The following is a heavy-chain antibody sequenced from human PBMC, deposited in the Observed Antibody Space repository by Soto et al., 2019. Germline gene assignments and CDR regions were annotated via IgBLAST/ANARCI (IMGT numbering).Heavy chain of an antibody. CDR2: IYYSGST. V-gene: IGHV4-31*03. D-gene: IGHD2-2*01. CDR3: ARSSTSANYFDY. Sequence: QVQLQESGPGLVKPSQTLSLTCTVSGGSISSGGYYWSWIRQHPGKGLEWIGYIYYSGSTYYNPSLKRRVTISVDTSKNQFSLKLSSVTAADTAVYYCARSSTSANYFDYCGQGTLVTVSS. J-gene: IGHJ4*02. CDR1: GGSISSGGYY.